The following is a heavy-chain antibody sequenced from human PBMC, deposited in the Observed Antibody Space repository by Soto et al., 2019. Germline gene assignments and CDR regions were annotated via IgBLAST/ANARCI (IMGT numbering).Heavy chain of an antibody. V-gene: IGHV3-48*01. CDR3: ARRRNDFWSGYTTYYYYYMDV. J-gene: IGHJ6*03. Sequence: EVQLVESGGGLVQPGGSLRLSCAASGFTFSSYSMNWVRQAPGKGLEWVSYISSSSSTIYSADSVKGRFTISRDNAKNSLYLQMNSLRAEDTAVYYCARRRNDFWSGYTTYYYYYMDVWGKGTTVTVSS. CDR1: GFTFSSYS. D-gene: IGHD3-3*01. CDR2: ISSSSSTI.